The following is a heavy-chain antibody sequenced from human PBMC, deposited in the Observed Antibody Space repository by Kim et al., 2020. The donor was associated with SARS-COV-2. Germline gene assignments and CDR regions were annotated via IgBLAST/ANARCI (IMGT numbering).Heavy chain of an antibody. J-gene: IGHJ5*02. Sequence: GRFTISRDNSKNTLYLQMNSLRAEDTAVYYCARDFNYDSSGYHPTGWFDPWGQGTLVTVSS. V-gene: IGHV3-30*01. CDR3: ARDFNYDSSGYHPTGWFDP. D-gene: IGHD3-22*01.